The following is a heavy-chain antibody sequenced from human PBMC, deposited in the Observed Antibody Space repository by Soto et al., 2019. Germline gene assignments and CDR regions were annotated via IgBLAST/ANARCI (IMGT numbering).Heavy chain of an antibody. Sequence: SETLSLTCTVSGGSISSSSYYWGWIRQPPGKGLEWIGSIYYSGSTYYNPSLKSRVTISVDTSKNQFSLKLSSVTAADTAVYYCARHNYGDYVSYYYYMDVWGKGTTVTVS. CDR2: IYYSGST. J-gene: IGHJ6*03. V-gene: IGHV4-39*01. D-gene: IGHD4-17*01. CDR1: GGSISSSSYY. CDR3: ARHNYGDYVSYYYYMDV.